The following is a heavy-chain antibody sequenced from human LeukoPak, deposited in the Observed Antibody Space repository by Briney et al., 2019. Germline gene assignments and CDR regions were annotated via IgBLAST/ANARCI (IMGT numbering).Heavy chain of an antibody. J-gene: IGHJ1*01. Sequence: VKVSCKASGGIYRRYSITWVRQARGQGLEWMGGIVPPLGTANYAQKFQGRVTITTDESTNTAYMELTSLTSEDAAVYYCTTYGSNIAEYFEHWGQGTLVSVSS. V-gene: IGHV1-69*16. CDR3: TTYGSNIAEYFEH. CDR1: GGIYRRYS. D-gene: IGHD4-23*01. CDR2: IVPPLGTA.